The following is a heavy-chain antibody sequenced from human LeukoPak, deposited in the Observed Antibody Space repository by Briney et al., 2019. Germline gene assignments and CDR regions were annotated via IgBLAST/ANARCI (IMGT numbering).Heavy chain of an antibody. CDR3: AKDNGGGSYYADYFDY. CDR2: ISWDGGST. V-gene: IGHV3-43*02. D-gene: IGHD1-26*01. Sequence: GGSLRLSCAASGFTFSSYAMSWVRQAPGKGLEWVSLISWDGGSTYYADSVKGRFTISRDNSKNSLYLQMNSLRTEDTALYYCAKDNGGGSYYADYFDYWGQGTLVTVSS. CDR1: GFTFSSYA. J-gene: IGHJ4*02.